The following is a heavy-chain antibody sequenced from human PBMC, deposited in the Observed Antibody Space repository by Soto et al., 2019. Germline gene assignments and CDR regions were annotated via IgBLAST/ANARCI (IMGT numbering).Heavy chain of an antibody. V-gene: IGHV4-59*01. CDR1: GGSISSYY. D-gene: IGHD6-19*01. CDR3: GSIESGRLRGNWFDP. CDR2: HNYSGST. Sequence: SETLSLTCTVSGGSISSYYWCCFLQPPGKGLEWIGDHNYSGSTNYNHPLNSRVTISVDTSKNQFSPQLSSVTAADTAVYYCGSIESGRLRGNWFDPWGQGTLVTVSS. J-gene: IGHJ5*02.